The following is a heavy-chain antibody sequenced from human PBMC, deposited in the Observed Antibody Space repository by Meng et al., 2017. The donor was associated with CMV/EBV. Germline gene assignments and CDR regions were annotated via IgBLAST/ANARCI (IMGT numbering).Heavy chain of an antibody. J-gene: IGHJ5*02. CDR1: GFSFGSYV. Sequence: GESLKISCAASGFSFGSYVMHWVRQAPGKGLEWVSSISSSSSYIYYADSVKGRFTISRDNAKNSLYLQMNSLRAEDTAVYYCARDKRFQGWFDPWGQGTLVTVSS. D-gene: IGHD5-24*01. V-gene: IGHV3-21*01. CDR3: ARDKRFQGWFDP. CDR2: ISSSSSYI.